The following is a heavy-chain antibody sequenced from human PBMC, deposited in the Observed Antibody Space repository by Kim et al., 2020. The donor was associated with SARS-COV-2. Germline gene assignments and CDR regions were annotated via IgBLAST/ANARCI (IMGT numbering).Heavy chain of an antibody. CDR3: AKDLRLTYITPLDY. D-gene: IGHD3-10*01. J-gene: IGHJ4*02. V-gene: IGHV3-23*01. Sequence: YADSVKGRFTISRDNYKNTVFLQMDRLRAEDTAVYYCAKDLRLTYITPLDYWGQGTLVTVSA.